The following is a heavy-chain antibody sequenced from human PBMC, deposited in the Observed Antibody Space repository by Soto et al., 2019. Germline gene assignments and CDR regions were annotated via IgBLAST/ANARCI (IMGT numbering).Heavy chain of an antibody. D-gene: IGHD2-21*01. J-gene: IGHJ4*02. V-gene: IGHV2-5*01. Sequence: SGPTLVYPPQTLTLTCSFSGFSLRTSGMGVGWIRQPPGQALEWLALITWHGDERYSPSLRTRLTITRDTSKNQVVLPLTNMDLVCTATYYFAHTIVAMCGFVSWGQGALVTVSS. CDR3: AHTIVAMCGFVS. CDR1: GFSLRTSGMG. CDR2: ITWHGDE.